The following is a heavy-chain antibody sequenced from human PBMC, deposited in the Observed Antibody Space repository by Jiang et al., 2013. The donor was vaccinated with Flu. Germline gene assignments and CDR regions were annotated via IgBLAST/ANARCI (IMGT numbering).Heavy chain of an antibody. CDR1: GVSISSSSHF. V-gene: IGHV4-39*07. CDR2: IAQSGST. Sequence: GPGLVKPSETLSLTCSVSGVSISSSSHFWGWVRQAPGKGLEWVGNIAQSGSTFYAPSLRSRVTMSVDKSKNQLSLTLTSATAADTGVYYCAKVPGSCTSSSCFPIFDSWGQGALVTVSS. D-gene: IGHD2-2*01. J-gene: IGHJ4*02. CDR3: AKVPGSCTSSSCFPIFDS.